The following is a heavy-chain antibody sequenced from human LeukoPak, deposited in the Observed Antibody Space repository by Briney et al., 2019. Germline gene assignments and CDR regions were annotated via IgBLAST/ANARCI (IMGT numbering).Heavy chain of an antibody. CDR3: AKDLKGAAAGTGDYYYYGMDV. V-gene: IGHV3-23*01. Sequence: GGSLRPSCAASGFTFSSYAMSWVRQAPGKGLEWVSAISGSGGSTYYADSVKGRFTISRDNSKNTLYLQMNSLRAEDTAVYYCAKDLKGAAAGTGDYYYYGMDVWGQGTTVTVSS. D-gene: IGHD6-13*01. J-gene: IGHJ6*02. CDR1: GFTFSSYA. CDR2: ISGSGGST.